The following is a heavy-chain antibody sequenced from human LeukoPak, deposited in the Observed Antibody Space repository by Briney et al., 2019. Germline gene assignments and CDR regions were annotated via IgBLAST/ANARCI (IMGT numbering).Heavy chain of an antibody. D-gene: IGHD6-19*01. J-gene: IGHJ5*02. Sequence: GGSLRLSCAASGFTFSDYYMSWIRQAPGKGLEWVSAISGSGGSTYYADSVKGRFTISRDNSKNTLYLQMNSLRAEDTAVYYCAKDSSGWGSWGQGTLVTVSS. V-gene: IGHV3-23*01. CDR1: GFTFSDYY. CDR3: AKDSSGWGS. CDR2: ISGSGGST.